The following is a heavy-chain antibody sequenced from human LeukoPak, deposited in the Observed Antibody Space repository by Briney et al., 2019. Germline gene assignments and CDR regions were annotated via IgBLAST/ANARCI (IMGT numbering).Heavy chain of an antibody. CDR1: GYTFTGYY. Sequence: ASVTVSCKASGYTFTGYYIHSVRQAPGQGLEWMGWINPHSGGTNYAQKFQGRVTMTRDTSISTAYMELSRLRSDDTAVYYCARVGVAGTLYYWGQGTLVTVPS. V-gene: IGHV1-2*02. CDR3: ARVGVAGTLYY. J-gene: IGHJ4*02. CDR2: INPHSGGT. D-gene: IGHD6-19*01.